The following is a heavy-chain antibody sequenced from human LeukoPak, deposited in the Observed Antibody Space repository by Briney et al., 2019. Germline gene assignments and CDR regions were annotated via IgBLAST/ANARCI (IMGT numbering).Heavy chain of an antibody. Sequence: PGGSLRLSCAASGFTFSSYSMHWVRQAPGKGLEWVAVISYDGSNKYYADSVKGRFTISRDNSKHTLYLQMNSLRAEDTAVYYCARDPCVAVAGTACFDYWGQGTLVTVSS. CDR2: ISYDGSNK. D-gene: IGHD6-19*01. CDR3: ARDPCVAVAGTACFDY. CDR1: GFTFSSYS. J-gene: IGHJ4*02. V-gene: IGHV3-30-3*01.